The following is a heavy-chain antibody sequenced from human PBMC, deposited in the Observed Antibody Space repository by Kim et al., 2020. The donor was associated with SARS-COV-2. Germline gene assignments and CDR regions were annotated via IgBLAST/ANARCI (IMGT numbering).Heavy chain of an antibody. J-gene: IGHJ4*02. CDR3: ARDQGVWGSYRYTAFDY. D-gene: IGHD3-16*02. CDR2: IWYDGSNK. Sequence: GGSLRLSCAASGFTFSSYGMHWVRQAPGKGLEWVAVIWYDGSNKYYADSVNGRFTISRDNSKNTLYLQMNSLRAEDTAVYYCARDQGVWGSYRYTAFDYCGQGTLVTVSS. V-gene: IGHV3-33*01. CDR1: GFTFSSYG.